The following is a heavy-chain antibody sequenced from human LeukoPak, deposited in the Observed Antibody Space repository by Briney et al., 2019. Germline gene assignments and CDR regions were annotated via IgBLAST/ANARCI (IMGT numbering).Heavy chain of an antibody. CDR2: INSDGINT. CDR1: GFTLSNYW. Sequence: PGGSLRLSCAASGFTLSNYWMHWVRQAPGKGLAWVSRINSDGINTSYADSVKGRFTISRDNAKNTLNLQMNSLRAEDTAVYYYARAHNWKYGTFDYWGQGTLVTVSS. V-gene: IGHV3-74*01. D-gene: IGHD1-7*01. J-gene: IGHJ4*02. CDR3: ARAHNWKYGTFDY.